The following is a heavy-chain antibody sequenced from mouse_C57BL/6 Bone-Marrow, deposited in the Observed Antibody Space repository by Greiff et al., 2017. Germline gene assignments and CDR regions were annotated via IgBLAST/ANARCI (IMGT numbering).Heavy chain of an antibody. Sequence: EVQRVESGGDLVKPGGSLKLSCAASGFTFSSYGMSWVRQTPDKRLEWVATISSGGSYTYYPDSVKGRFTISRDNAKNTLYLQMSSLKSEDTAMYYCTRQPAFYPIFDYWGQGTTRTVSS. V-gene: IGHV5-6*01. CDR2: ISSGGSYT. D-gene: IGHD2-1*01. CDR3: TRQPAFYPIFDY. CDR1: GFTFSSYG. J-gene: IGHJ2*01.